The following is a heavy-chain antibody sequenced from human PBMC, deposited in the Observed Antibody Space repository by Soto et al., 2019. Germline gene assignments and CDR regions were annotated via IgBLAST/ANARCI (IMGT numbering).Heavy chain of an antibody. V-gene: IGHV1-18*01. D-gene: IGHD2-8*02. CDR1: GYSFTSHG. Sequence: ASVKVSCKASGYSFTSHGVAWVRQAPGQGLEWMGWISTVNGKTDYAERPQGRLTITTDTSTNTAYMELRSLRPDDTAIYYCARSCPGRTCYFIYWGQGTLVTVSS. CDR3: ARSCPGRTCYFIY. J-gene: IGHJ4*02. CDR2: ISTVNGKT.